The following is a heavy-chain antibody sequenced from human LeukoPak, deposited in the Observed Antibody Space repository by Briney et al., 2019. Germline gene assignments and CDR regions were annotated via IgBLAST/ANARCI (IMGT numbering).Heavy chain of an antibody. Sequence: GGSLRLSCAASGFTFRSYEMNWVRQAPGKGLEWISYISGSGRTIYYADSVKGRFTISRDNAKNSLYLQMNSLRVGDTAVYYCATFIIGPTIDYWGQGTLLTVSS. CDR3: ATFIIGPTIDY. D-gene: IGHD3-10*01. V-gene: IGHV3-48*03. CDR1: GFTFRSYE. CDR2: ISGSGRTI. J-gene: IGHJ4*02.